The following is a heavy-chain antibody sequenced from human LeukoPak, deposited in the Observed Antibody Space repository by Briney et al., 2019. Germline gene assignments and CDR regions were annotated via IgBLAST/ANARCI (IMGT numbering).Heavy chain of an antibody. CDR1: GGTFSSYA. V-gene: IGHV1-69*06. Sequence: ASVKVSCKASGGTFSSYAISWVRQAPGQGLEWMGGVIPIFGTANYAQKFQGRVTITADKSTTTAYMELSSLRSEDTAVYYCARSSIIAAAGPYYFDYWGQGTLVTVSS. J-gene: IGHJ4*02. D-gene: IGHD6-13*01. CDR3: ARSSIIAAAGPYYFDY. CDR2: VIPIFGTA.